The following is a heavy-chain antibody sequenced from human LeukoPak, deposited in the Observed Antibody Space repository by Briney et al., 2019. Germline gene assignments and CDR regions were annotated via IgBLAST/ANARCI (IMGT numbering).Heavy chain of an antibody. Sequence: AQSLRPSCTASGFTFASCSISWVRQAPGKGLEWVSTIGGICVNRYYADSVKGRFTLSRDNSKHTLILQVSSLRAEDTAVYYCAKARFNYGRIFDCCVQGSLVSVSS. CDR3: AKARFNYGRIFDC. J-gene: IGHJ4*02. CDR2: IGGICVNR. D-gene: IGHD4-17*01. V-gene: IGHV3-23*01. CDR1: GFTFASCS.